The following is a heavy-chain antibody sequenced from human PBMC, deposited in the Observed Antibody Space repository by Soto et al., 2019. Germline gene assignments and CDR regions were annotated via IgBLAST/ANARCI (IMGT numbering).Heavy chain of an antibody. CDR3: ARERGIVATGTFSY. J-gene: IGHJ4*02. D-gene: IGHD6-13*01. CDR2: ISYDGRSK. CDR1: GFTFRNYA. V-gene: IGHV3-30*04. Sequence: QVQLVESGGGVVQPGRSLRLSCAASGFTFRNYAMYWVRQAPNKGLEWVAVISYDGRSKYYADSVKGRFTISRESSKNTLSLQMNSLRAEDTAVYYCARERGIVATGTFSYWGQGTLVTVSS.